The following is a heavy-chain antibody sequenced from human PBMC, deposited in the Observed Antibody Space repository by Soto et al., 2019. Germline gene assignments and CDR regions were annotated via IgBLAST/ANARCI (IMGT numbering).Heavy chain of an antibody. J-gene: IGHJ4*02. CDR2: ISYDGSNK. CDR1: GFTFSSYG. CDR3: AKDFHWNYYDSSGSYFDY. Sequence: GGSLRLSCAASGFTFSSYGMHWVRQAPGKGLEWVAVISYDGSNKYYADSVKGRFTISRDNSKNTLYLQMNSLRAEDTAVYYCAKDFHWNYYDSSGSYFDYWGQGTLVTVSS. V-gene: IGHV3-30*18. D-gene: IGHD3-22*01.